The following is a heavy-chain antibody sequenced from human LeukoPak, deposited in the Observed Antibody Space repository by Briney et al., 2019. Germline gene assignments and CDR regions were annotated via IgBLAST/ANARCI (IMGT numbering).Heavy chain of an antibody. J-gene: IGHJ4*02. Sequence: GGSLRLSCAASGFTFSSYWMNWVRQAPGKGLEWVANIKKDGSEKYYVDSVKGRFAISRDNAKTSLYLQMNSLRAEDTAVYYCARGLSGVTGYTYGRGIDYWGQGTLVTVSS. CDR3: ARGLSGVTGYTYGRGIDY. V-gene: IGHV3-7*01. CDR2: IKKDGSEK. D-gene: IGHD5-18*01. CDR1: GFTFSSYW.